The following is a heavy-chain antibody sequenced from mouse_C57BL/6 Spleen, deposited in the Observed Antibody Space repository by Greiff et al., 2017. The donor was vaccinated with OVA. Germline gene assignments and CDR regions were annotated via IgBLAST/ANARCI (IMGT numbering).Heavy chain of an antibody. CDR2: ISSGGDYI. Sequence: EVQLVESGEGLVKPGGSLKLSCAASGFTFSSYAMSWVRQTPEKRLEWVAYISSGGDYIYYADTVKGRFTISRDNARNTLYLQMSSLKSEDTAMYYCTRDGPLYDYHYAMDYWGQGTSVTVSS. CDR3: TRDGPLYDYHYAMDY. CDR1: GFTFSSYA. J-gene: IGHJ4*01. V-gene: IGHV5-9-1*02. D-gene: IGHD2-4*01.